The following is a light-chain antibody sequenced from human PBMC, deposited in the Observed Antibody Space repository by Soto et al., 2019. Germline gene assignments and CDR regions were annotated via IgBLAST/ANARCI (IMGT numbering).Light chain of an antibody. V-gene: IGKV1-5*01. CDR2: AAS. Sequence: DIQMTQSPSTLSATVGDRVTITCRASQTIGTWLPWYQHKPGKAPKFLIYAASSLETGVPSRFSGSGSGTDFTLTITSLQPEDFATYYCQQYKSYLCSFGQGTKLEI. J-gene: IGKJ2*02. CDR1: QTIGTW. CDR3: QQYKSYLCS.